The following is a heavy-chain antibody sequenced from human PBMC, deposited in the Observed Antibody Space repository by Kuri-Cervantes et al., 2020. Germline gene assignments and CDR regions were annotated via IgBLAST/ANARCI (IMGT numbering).Heavy chain of an antibody. Sequence: GGSLRLSCAASGFTFSDYYMSWIRQAPGKGLEWVSYISSSGSTIYYADSVKGRFTISRDNSKNTLYLQMNSLRAEDTAVYYCASQVATILDWFDPWGQGTLVTVSS. CDR3: ASQVATILDWFDP. CDR1: GFTFSDYY. D-gene: IGHD5-12*01. J-gene: IGHJ5*02. CDR2: ISSSGSTI. V-gene: IGHV3-11*04.